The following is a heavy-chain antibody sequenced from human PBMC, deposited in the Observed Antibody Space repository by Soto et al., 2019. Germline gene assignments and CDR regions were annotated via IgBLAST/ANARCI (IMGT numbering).Heavy chain of an antibody. J-gene: IGHJ6*02. Sequence: QVQLVQSGAEVKKPGASVKVSCKASGYTFTSYYMHWVRQAPGQGLEWMGIINPSGGSTSYAQKFQGRVTMTRDTSTSTVYMELSSLRSEDTAVYYCARSRSPAMVRYYYYGMDVWGQGTTVTVSS. V-gene: IGHV1-46*01. CDR3: ARSRSPAMVRYYYYGMDV. D-gene: IGHD5-18*01. CDR1: GYTFTSYY. CDR2: INPSGGST.